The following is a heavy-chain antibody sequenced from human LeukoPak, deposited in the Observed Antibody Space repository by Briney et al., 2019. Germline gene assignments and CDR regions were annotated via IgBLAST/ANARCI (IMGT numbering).Heavy chain of an antibody. CDR1: VFTFSTYS. D-gene: IGHD1-7*01. Sequence: GGCLRLSCAASVFTFSTYSMSWVRQAPGKGLEWVSVISGSATRTHYADSVKGRFTVSRDNSNNTLYLQMNSLRAEDTAVYYCAKHYNWNYKNWLDPWGQGTLVTVSS. J-gene: IGHJ5*02. V-gene: IGHV3-23*01. CDR3: AKHYNWNYKNWLDP. CDR2: ISGSATRT.